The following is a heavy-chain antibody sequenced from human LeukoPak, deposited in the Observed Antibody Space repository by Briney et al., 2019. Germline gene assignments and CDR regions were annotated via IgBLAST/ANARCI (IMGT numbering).Heavy chain of an antibody. CDR2: IYYSGST. V-gene: IGHV4-59*01. Sequence: SETLSLTCTGSGCSISSYYWSWIRQPPGKGLEWIGYIYYSGSTNYNPSLKSRVTISVDTSKNQFSLKLSSVTAADTAVYYCASRTPSGSVDYWGQGTLVTVSS. J-gene: IGHJ4*02. CDR3: ASRTPSGSVDY. CDR1: GCSISSYY. D-gene: IGHD6-19*01.